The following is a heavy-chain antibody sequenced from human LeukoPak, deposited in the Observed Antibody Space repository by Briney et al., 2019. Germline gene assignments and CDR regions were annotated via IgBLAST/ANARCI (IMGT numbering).Heavy chain of an antibody. J-gene: IGHJ4*02. CDR2: INPSGGST. V-gene: IGHV1-46*01. Sequence: ASVKVSCKASGYTFTGYYMHWVRQAPGQGLEWMGIINPSGGSTSYAQKFQGRVTMTRDTSTSTVYMELSSLRSEDTAVYYCAREGGYYYDSSGPFDYWGQGTLVTVSS. D-gene: IGHD3-22*01. CDR3: AREGGYYYDSSGPFDY. CDR1: GYTFTGYY.